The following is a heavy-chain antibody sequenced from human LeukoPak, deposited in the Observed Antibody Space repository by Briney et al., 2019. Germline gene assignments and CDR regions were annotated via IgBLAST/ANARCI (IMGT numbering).Heavy chain of an antibody. CDR1: GYTFTSYG. CDR2: ISAYNGKT. Sequence: ASVKVSCKASGYTFTSYGISWVRQAPGQGLEWMGWISAYNGKTNYAQKLQGRVTMTTDTSTSTAYMELRSLRSDDTAVYYCARDGAYCSGGSCYSGTAGVDFDYWGQGTLVTVSS. D-gene: IGHD2-15*01. V-gene: IGHV1-18*01. J-gene: IGHJ4*02. CDR3: ARDGAYCSGGSCYSGTAGVDFDY.